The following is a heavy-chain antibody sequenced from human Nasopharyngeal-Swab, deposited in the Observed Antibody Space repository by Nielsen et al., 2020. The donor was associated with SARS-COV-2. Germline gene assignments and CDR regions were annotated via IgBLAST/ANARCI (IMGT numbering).Heavy chain of an antibody. CDR2: FDPEDGET. D-gene: IGHD6-19*01. CDR1: GYTLTELS. V-gene: IGHV1-24*01. Sequence: KVSCKVSGYTLTELSMHWVRQAPGKGLEWMGGFDPEDGETIYAQKFQGRVTMTEDTSTDTAYMELSSLRSEDTAVYYCATAVPYSSGWLELRAYYFDYWGQGTLVTVSS. J-gene: IGHJ4*02. CDR3: ATAVPYSSGWLELRAYYFDY.